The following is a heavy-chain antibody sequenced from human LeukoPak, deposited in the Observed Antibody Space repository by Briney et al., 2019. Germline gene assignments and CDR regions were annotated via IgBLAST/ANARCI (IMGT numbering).Heavy chain of an antibody. Sequence: ASVKVSCKASGYTFTSYGISWVRQAPGQGLEWMGWISAYNGNTNYAQKLQGRVTMTTDTSTSTAYMELRSLRSDDTAVYYCARRPAARVYYYYYMDVWGKGTTVTVSS. CDR3: ARRPAARVYYYYYMDV. J-gene: IGHJ6*03. D-gene: IGHD2-2*01. CDR1: GYTFTSYG. V-gene: IGHV1-18*01. CDR2: ISAYNGNT.